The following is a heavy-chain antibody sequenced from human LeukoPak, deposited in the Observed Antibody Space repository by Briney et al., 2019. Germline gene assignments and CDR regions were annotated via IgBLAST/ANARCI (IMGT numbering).Heavy chain of an antibody. CDR2: IKQDGSEK. V-gene: IGHV3-7*01. D-gene: IGHD5-18*01. Sequence: GGSLRLSCAASGFTFSNYAMRWVRQAPGKGLEWVANIKQDGSEKYYVDSVKGRFTISRDNAKNSLYLQMNSLRAEDTAVYYCARLDGYSYDYYYYYMDVWGKGTTVTVSS. CDR1: GFTFSNYA. J-gene: IGHJ6*03. CDR3: ARLDGYSYDYYYYYMDV.